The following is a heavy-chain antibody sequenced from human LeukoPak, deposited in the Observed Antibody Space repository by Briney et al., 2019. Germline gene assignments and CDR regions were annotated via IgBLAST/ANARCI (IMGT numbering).Heavy chain of an antibody. CDR2: IKSKTDGGTT. V-gene: IGHV3-15*01. Sequence: PGGSLRLSCAAPGFTFSNAWMSWVRQAPGKGLEWVGRIKSKTDGGTTDYAAPVKGRFTISRDDSKNTLYLQMNSLKTEDTAVYYCTTGVSARIVATIANYWGQGTLVTVSS. D-gene: IGHD5-12*01. CDR1: GFTFSNAW. J-gene: IGHJ4*02. CDR3: TTGVSARIVATIANY.